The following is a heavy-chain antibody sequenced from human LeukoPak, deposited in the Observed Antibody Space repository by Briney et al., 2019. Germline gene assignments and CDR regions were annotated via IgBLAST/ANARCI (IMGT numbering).Heavy chain of an antibody. CDR2: ISSSSSYI. CDR3: AGGDYFGSGSARRHWFDP. Sequence: KPGGSLRLSCAASGFTFSSYSMNWVRQAPGKGLEWVSSISSSSSYIYYADSVKGRFTTSRDNAKNSLYLQMNSLGAEDTAVYYCAGGDYFGSGSARRHWFDPWGQGTLVTVSS. V-gene: IGHV3-21*01. D-gene: IGHD3-10*01. J-gene: IGHJ5*02. CDR1: GFTFSSYS.